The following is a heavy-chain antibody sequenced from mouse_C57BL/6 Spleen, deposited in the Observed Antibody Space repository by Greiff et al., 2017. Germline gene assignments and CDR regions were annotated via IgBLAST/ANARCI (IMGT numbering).Heavy chain of an antibody. Sequence: EVKLVESGGDLVKPGGSLKLSCAASGFTFSSYGMSWVRQTPDKRLEWVATISSGGSYTYYPDSVKGRFTISRDNAKNTLYLQMSSLKSEDTAMYYCARDSYDGYYCDYWGQGTTLTVSS. CDR1: GFTFSSYG. CDR2: ISSGGSYT. CDR3: ARDSYDGYYCDY. J-gene: IGHJ2*01. D-gene: IGHD2-3*01. V-gene: IGHV5-6*01.